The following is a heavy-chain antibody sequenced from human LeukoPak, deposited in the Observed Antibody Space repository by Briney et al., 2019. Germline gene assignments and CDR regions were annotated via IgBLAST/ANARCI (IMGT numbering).Heavy chain of an antibody. J-gene: IGHJ4*02. CDR3: ARVAQWLVSYFDY. Sequence: ASVKVSCKASGYTFTSYAMHWVRQAPGQRLEWMGWINAGNGNTKYSQKFQGRVTITRDTSASTAYIELSSLRSEDTAVYYCARVAQWLVSYFDYWGQGTLVTVSS. CDR1: GYTFTSYA. D-gene: IGHD6-19*01. CDR2: INAGNGNT. V-gene: IGHV1-3*01.